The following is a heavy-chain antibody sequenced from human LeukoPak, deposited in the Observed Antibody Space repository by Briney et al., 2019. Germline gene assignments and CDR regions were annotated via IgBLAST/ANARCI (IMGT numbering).Heavy chain of an antibody. Sequence: SETLSLTCTVSGGSISSSGYCWGWIRQPPGKGLEWIGSIDYSGNTNYNPSLKSRVTISVDTSKNQFSLKLSSVTAADTAVYYCARGLSIAAPGYFDYWGQGTLVTVSS. CDR1: GGSISSSGYC. J-gene: IGHJ4*02. V-gene: IGHV4-39*07. D-gene: IGHD6-6*01. CDR3: ARGLSIAAPGYFDY. CDR2: IDYSGNT.